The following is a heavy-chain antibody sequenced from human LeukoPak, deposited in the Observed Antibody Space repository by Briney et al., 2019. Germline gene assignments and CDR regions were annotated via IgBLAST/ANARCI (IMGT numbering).Heavy chain of an antibody. CDR2: INPNSGGT. J-gene: IGHJ5*02. CDR3: ARGAEIVVGAATVIYNWFDP. D-gene: IGHD2-15*01. CDR1: GYAFTGYY. V-gene: IGHV1-2*02. Sequence: ASVTVSCKASGYAFTGYYMHWLRQAPGHGLEWMGWINPNSGGTNYAQKFQGRVTMNRDTSISTAYMELSRLRSDDTAVYYCARGAEIVVGAATVIYNWFDPWGQGTLVTVSS.